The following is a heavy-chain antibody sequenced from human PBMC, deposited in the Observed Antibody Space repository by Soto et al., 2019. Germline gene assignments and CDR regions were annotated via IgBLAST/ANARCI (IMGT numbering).Heavy chain of an antibody. CDR2: ISYDGSNK. Sequence: QVQLVESGGGVVQPGRSLRLSCAASGFTFSSYGMHWVRQAPGKGLEWVAVISYDGSNKYYADSVKGRFTISRDNSKNTLYLQMNSLRAEDTAVYYCVHLPQGAQQQPLHYYYYMDVWGKGTTVTVSS. CDR1: GFTFSSYG. CDR3: VHLPQGAQQQPLHYYYYMDV. J-gene: IGHJ6*03. D-gene: IGHD6-13*01. V-gene: IGHV3-30*03.